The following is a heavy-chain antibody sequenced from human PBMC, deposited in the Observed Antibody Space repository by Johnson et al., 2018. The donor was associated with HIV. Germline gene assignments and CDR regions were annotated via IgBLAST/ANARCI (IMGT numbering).Heavy chain of an antibody. CDR3: ARAVTPFGDWEAFDI. Sequence: QEQLVESGGGVVQPGRSLRLSCAASGFTFSSYAMHWVRQAPGKGLEWVAVISYDGSNKYYTDSVTGRFTISRDNSKNTLYLQMNSLRAEDTAVYYCARAVTPFGDWEAFDIWGQGTMVTVSS. V-gene: IGHV3-30-3*01. CDR2: ISYDGSNK. D-gene: IGHD3-10*01. J-gene: IGHJ3*02. CDR1: GFTFSSYA.